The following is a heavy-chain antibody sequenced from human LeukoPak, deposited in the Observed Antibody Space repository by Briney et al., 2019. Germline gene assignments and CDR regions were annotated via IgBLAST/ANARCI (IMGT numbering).Heavy chain of an antibody. CDR2: INHSGST. D-gene: IGHD2-2*01. CDR3: ARGAADFCSSTSCYKGSWFDP. J-gene: IGHJ5*02. CDR1: GGSFSGYY. V-gene: IGHV4-34*01. Sequence: SETLPLTCAVYGGSFSGYYWSWIRQPPGKGLEWIGEINHSGSTNYNPSLKSRVTISVDTSKNQFSLKLSSVTAADTAVYYCARGAADFCSSTSCYKGSWFDPWGQGTLVTVSS.